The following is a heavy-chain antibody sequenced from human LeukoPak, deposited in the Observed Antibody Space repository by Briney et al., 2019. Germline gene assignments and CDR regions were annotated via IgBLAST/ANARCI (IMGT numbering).Heavy chain of an antibody. D-gene: IGHD5-18*01. V-gene: IGHV3-53*01. Sequence: GGSLRLSCAASGFTVSSNYMSWVRQAPGKGLEWVSSIYSGGSTYYADSVKGRSTISRDNSKNTLYLQINSLRAEDTAVYYCARDLPWLQLAYWGQGTPVTVSS. CDR2: IYSGGST. CDR1: GFTVSSNY. CDR3: ARDLPWLQLAY. J-gene: IGHJ4*02.